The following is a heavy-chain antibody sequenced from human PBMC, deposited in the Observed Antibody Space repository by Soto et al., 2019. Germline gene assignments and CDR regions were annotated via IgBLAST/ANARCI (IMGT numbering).Heavy chain of an antibody. CDR2: INPKTAAT. CDR1: GYTFSDYF. V-gene: IGHV1-2*02. Sequence: QVQLVQSGAEVKKSGASVKVSCKASGYTFSDYFIQWLRQAPGQGLEWVAWINPKTAATNYAKKFQDRVTLTSDTSFSTAYLELTRLRPDDTALYYCAGSKRGLDYYSGMDVWGQGTAVTVSS. J-gene: IGHJ6*02. CDR3: AGSKRGLDYYSGMDV.